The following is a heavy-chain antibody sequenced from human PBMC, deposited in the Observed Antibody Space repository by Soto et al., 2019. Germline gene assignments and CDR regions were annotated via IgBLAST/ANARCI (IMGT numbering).Heavy chain of an antibody. CDR2: IYYSGST. D-gene: IGHD1-1*01. J-gene: IGHJ2*01. V-gene: IGHV4-59*08. Sequence: SETLSLTCTVSGGSISSYYWSWIRQPPGKGLEWIGYIYYSGSTNYNPSLKSRVTISVDTSKNQFSLKLSSVTAADTAVYYCARGTPGPYWYFDLWGRGTLVTVSS. CDR1: GGSISSYY. CDR3: ARGTPGPYWYFDL.